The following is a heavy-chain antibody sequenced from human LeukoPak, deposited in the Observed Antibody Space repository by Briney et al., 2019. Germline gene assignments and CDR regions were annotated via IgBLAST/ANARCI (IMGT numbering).Heavy chain of an antibody. CDR1: GFTFSSYD. CDR2: ISTAGDT. D-gene: IGHD5-18*01. CDR3: ARGLPGGFDY. J-gene: IGHJ4*02. V-gene: IGHV3-13*01. Sequence: GGSLRLSCAASGFTFSSYDMHWVRQATGKGLEWVSGISTAGDTYYPGSVKGRFTVSRENAKNSLYLQMDSLKAGDTAVYYCARGLPGGFDYWGQGTLVTVSS.